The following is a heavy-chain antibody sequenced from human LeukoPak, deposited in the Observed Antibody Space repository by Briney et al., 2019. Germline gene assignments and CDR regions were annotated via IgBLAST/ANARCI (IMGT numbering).Heavy chain of an antibody. D-gene: IGHD6-13*01. V-gene: IGHV4-4*07. Sequence: SETLSLTCTVSGGSTSSYYWSWIRQPAGKGLEWIGRIYTSGSTNYNPSLKSRVTMSVDTSKNQFSLKLSSVTAADTAVYYCARSGWFPHYFDYRGQGTLVTVSS. CDR3: ARSGWFPHYFDY. J-gene: IGHJ4*02. CDR1: GGSTSSYY. CDR2: IYTSGST.